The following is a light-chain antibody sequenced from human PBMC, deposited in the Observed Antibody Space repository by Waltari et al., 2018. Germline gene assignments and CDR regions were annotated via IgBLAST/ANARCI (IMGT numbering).Light chain of an antibody. CDR3: SSYTSSSIFVV. CDR1: SSDVGGYDY. CDR2: DVT. J-gene: IGLJ2*01. V-gene: IGLV2-14*03. Sequence: QSALTQPASVSGSPGQSITISCTGTSSDVGGYDYVSWYQIHPGKAPKPIFSDVTNRPSGVSNRFSGSKSGNTASLTISGLQAEDEAHYYCSSYTSSSIFVVFGGGTKLTVL.